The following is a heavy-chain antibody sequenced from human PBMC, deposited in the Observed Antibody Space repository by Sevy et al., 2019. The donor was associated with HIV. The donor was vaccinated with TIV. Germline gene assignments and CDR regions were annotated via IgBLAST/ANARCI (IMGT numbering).Heavy chain of an antibody. CDR3: AKGGFTMVRGVFDY. Sequence: GGSLRRSCAASGFSFSSYAMSWVRQTPGKGLEWVSAISGSGGSTYYEDSVKGRFTISRDNSKNTLYLQMNSLRAEDTAVYYCAKGGFTMVRGVFDYWGQGTLVTVSS. D-gene: IGHD3-10*01. V-gene: IGHV3-23*01. CDR1: GFSFSSYA. CDR2: ISGSGGST. J-gene: IGHJ4*02.